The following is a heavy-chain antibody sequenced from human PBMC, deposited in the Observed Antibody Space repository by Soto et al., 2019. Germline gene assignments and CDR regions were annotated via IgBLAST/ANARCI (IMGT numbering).Heavy chain of an antibody. CDR3: RGVRGVNDY. D-gene: IGHD3-10*01. V-gene: IGHV4-34*01. CDR1: GGSFSGYY. Sequence: KTSETLSLTCGVYGGSFSGYYWSWIRQPPGKGLEWIGEITHSGSTNYNPSLKSRVTISVDTSKNQFSLKLTSVTAADTAVFFCRGVRGVNDYWGQGTLVTVSS. J-gene: IGHJ4*02. CDR2: ITHSGST.